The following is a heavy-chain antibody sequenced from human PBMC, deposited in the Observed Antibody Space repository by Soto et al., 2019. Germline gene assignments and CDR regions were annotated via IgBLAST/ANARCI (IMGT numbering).Heavy chain of an antibody. CDR2: RSKDGRTK. CDR3: ARVTKEKWLVKWFDP. D-gene: IGHD6-19*01. Sequence: HLVESGGGVVQPGRSMRLSCAASRFNFNIYAMHWVRQAPSKGLEWVALRSKDGRTKYYADSVKVRFTISRDNAKNTLFLQMDSLRPDDTAVYYGARVTKEKWLVKWFDPWGQGTLVTVSS. V-gene: IGHV3-30*04. J-gene: IGHJ5*02. CDR1: RFNFNIYA.